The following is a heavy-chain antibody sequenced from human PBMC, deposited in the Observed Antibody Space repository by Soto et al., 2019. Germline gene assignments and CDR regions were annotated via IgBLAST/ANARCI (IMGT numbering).Heavy chain of an antibody. CDR1: GDSVSSNNAA. V-gene: IGHV6-1*01. CDR2: TYYKAIWYN. CDR3: AREVDAGPNWFDP. J-gene: IGHJ5*02. D-gene: IGHD2-15*01. Sequence: SQTLSLTCAISGDSVSSNNAAWNWFRQSPSRGLEWLGRTYYKAIWYNDYVVSVKSRITINPDTSKNQLSLQLNSVTPEDTAVYYCAREVDAGPNWFDPWGQGTLVTVSS.